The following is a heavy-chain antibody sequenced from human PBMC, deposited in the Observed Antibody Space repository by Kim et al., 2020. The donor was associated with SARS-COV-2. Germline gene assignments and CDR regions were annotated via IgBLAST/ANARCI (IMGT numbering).Heavy chain of an antibody. D-gene: IGHD6-13*01. Sequence: SETLSLTCAVYGGSFSGYYWSWIRQPPGKGLEWIGEINHSGSTNYNPSLKSRVTISVDTSKNQFSLKLSSVTAADTAVYYCARIGVAAAGKDRYYGMDVWGQGTTVTVSS. CDR2: INHSGST. J-gene: IGHJ6*02. CDR3: ARIGVAAAGKDRYYGMDV. CDR1: GGSFSGYY. V-gene: IGHV4-34*01.